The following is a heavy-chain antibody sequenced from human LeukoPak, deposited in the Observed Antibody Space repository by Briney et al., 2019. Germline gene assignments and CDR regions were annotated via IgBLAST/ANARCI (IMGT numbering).Heavy chain of an antibody. J-gene: IGHJ5*02. CDR3: ARAHWRRWFDP. CDR1: GGSINNHY. Sequence: SETLSLTCSVSGGSINNHYWSWIRQPPGKGLEWIGYIYYSGSTNYNPSLKSRVTISVDTSKNQFSLKLSSVTAADTAVYYCARAHWRRWFDPWGQGTLVTVSS. CDR2: IYYSGST. D-gene: IGHD3-3*01. V-gene: IGHV4-59*11.